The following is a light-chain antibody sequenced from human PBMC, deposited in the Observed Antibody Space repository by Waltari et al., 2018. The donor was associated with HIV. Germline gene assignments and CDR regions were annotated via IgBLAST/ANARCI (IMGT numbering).Light chain of an antibody. CDR3: QLYTTSPYT. V-gene: IGKV3-20*01. CDR2: CAS. J-gene: IGKJ2*01. CDR1: QRVAGNY. Sequence: DIVLTQSPGHVSISPGERAPLSCRASQRVAGNYIAVYHQVPGQAPRLLMSCASRSATGIPARFSGSGSGTDFTLTISGLEPEDFGVYYCQLYTTSPYTFGQGTNLEI.